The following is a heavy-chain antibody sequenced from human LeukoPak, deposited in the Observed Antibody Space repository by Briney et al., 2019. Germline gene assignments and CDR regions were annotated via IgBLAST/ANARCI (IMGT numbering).Heavy chain of an antibody. D-gene: IGHD5-12*01. J-gene: IGHJ3*02. CDR2: ISAYNGNT. CDR1: GYTFTSSG. V-gene: IGHV1-18*01. CDR3: AREKWLHLGLHAFDI. Sequence: ASGKVCCKASGYTFTSSGTSWVRQAPGQGREWRGWISAYNGNTNYAQKLQGRVTMTTDKSTSTAYMELRSLRSADTAVYYCAREKWLHLGLHAFDIWGQGTMVTASS.